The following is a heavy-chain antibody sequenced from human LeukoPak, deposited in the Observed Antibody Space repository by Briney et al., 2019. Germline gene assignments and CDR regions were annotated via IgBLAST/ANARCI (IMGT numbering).Heavy chain of an antibody. CDR1: GFTVSSNY. Sequence: PGRSLRLSCAASGFTVSSNYMSWVRQAPGKGLEWVSVIYSGDGTFYADSVKGRFTISRDNSKNTLYLQMNSLRVEDTAVYYCARDERGPAYWGQGTLVTVSS. CDR3: ARDERGPAY. V-gene: IGHV3-53*01. J-gene: IGHJ4*02. CDR2: IYSGDGT. D-gene: IGHD3-10*01.